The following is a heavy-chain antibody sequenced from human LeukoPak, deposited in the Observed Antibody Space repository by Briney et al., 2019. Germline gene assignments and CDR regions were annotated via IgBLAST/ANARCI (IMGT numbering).Heavy chain of an antibody. V-gene: IGHV1-18*01. D-gene: IGHD3-16*02. Sequence: ASVKVSCKASGYTFTSYGISWVRQAPGQGLEWMGWISAYNGNTNYAQKLQGRVTMTTDTSTSTAYMELRSLRSDDTAVYYCARDRAKNNRYDYVWGSYRTLNDYWGQGTLVTVSS. CDR2: ISAYNGNT. CDR1: GYTFTSYG. J-gene: IGHJ4*02. CDR3: ARDRAKNNRYDYVWGSYRTLNDY.